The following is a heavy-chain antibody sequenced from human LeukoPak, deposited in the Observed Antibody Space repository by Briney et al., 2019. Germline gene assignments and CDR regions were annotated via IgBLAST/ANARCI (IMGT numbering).Heavy chain of an antibody. CDR3: ARDIHGYSSSWYGMDV. D-gene: IGHD6-13*01. J-gene: IGHJ6*02. Sequence: ASVKVSCKASGYTFTGYYMHWVRQSPGQGLEWMGWINPNSGGTKYAQKFQGRVTMTRDTSISTAYMELSRLRSDDTAVYYCARDIHGYSSSWYGMDVWGQGTTVTVSS. V-gene: IGHV1-2*02. CDR2: INPNSGGT. CDR1: GYTFTGYY.